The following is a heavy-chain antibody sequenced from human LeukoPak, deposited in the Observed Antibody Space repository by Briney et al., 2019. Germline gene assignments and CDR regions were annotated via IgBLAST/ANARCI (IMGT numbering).Heavy chain of an antibody. CDR2: ISHDGSDK. Sequence: GGSLRLSCAASGFTLKIYPMHWVRQAPGKGLEWLSVISHDGSDKNNADSVKGRVIISRDNSKNTVYLQLNSLRPEDTAMYYCAREGVQTTVEAFDIWGLGTMVIVSS. CDR3: AREGVQTTVEAFDI. D-gene: IGHD4-17*01. CDR1: GFTLKIYP. J-gene: IGHJ3*02. V-gene: IGHV3-30*04.